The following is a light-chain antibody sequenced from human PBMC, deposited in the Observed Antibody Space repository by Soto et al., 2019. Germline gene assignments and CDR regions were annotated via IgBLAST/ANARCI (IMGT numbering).Light chain of an antibody. J-gene: IGKJ3*01. Sequence: EVVLAQSPGTLSLSPGERPTLSCGASQRVSSSYLAWYQQKAGKAPRLLINAASSRATGIPDRLSGSGSGTDFTLTIRRLEPEDFAVYYCQQYGSSFTFGPGTKVDIK. CDR1: QRVSSSY. CDR3: QQYGSSFT. CDR2: AAS. V-gene: IGKV3-20*01.